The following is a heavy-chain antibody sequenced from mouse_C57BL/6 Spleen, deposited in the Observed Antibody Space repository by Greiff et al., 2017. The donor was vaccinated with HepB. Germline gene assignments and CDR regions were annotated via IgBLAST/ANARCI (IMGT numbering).Heavy chain of an antibody. D-gene: IGHD1-1*01. J-gene: IGHJ2*01. CDR3: TTGATVVSRSLDY. CDR2: IDPENGDT. CDR1: GFNIKDDY. Sequence: EVKLQESGAELVRPGASVKLSCTASGFNIKDDYMHWVKQRPEQGLEWIGWIDPENGDTEYASKFQGKATITADTASNTAYLRLSSLTSEDTAFYYCTTGATVVSRSLDYWGQGTTLTVSS. V-gene: IGHV14-4*01.